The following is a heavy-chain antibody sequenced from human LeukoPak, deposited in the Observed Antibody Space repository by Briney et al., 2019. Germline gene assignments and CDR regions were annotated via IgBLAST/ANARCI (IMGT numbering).Heavy chain of an antibody. V-gene: IGHV3-21*01. Sequence: GGSLRLSCAASGFTFSRYSMNWVRQAPGKGLEWVSSITTATSSYIYYADSVKGRFTISRDGAKNSLYLQMDSLRAEDTAVYYCARDYGGPHYFDYWGQGTLVTVSS. D-gene: IGHD2-15*01. J-gene: IGHJ4*02. CDR3: ARDYGGPHYFDY. CDR2: ITTATSSYI. CDR1: GFTFSRYS.